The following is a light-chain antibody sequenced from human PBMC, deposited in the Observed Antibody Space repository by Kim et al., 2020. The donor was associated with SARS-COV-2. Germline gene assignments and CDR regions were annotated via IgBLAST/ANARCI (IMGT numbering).Light chain of an antibody. V-gene: IGLV1-40*01. CDR1: SSNIGAGFD. CDR2: ANT. Sequence: QSVLTQPPSVSGAPGQRVTISCTGTSSNIGAGFDVHWYQQFPGSAPKLLIYANTNRPSGVPDRFSGSKSGTSAYLAITGLRPEDEADYYCQSYDNTLNDSFLFGGGTKVTVL. J-gene: IGLJ3*02. CDR3: QSYDNTLNDSFL.